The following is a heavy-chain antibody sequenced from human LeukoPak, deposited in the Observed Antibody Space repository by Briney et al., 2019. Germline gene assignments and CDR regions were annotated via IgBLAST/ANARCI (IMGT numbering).Heavy chain of an antibody. V-gene: IGHV3-23*01. CDR2: ISGSGGST. J-gene: IGHJ4*02. CDR3: AKPWDSYCFDY. Sequence: HPGGSLRLSCAASGFTFSSYAMSWVRQAPGEGLEWVLGISGSGGSTYYAESVKGRFTISRDNSKNTLYLQMNSLRAEDTAIYYCAKPWDSYCFDYWGQGTLVTVSS. D-gene: IGHD1-26*01. CDR1: GFTFSSYA.